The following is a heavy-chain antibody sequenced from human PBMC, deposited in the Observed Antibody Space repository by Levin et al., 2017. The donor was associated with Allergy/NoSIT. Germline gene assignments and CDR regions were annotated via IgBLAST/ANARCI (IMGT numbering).Heavy chain of an antibody. J-gene: IGHJ6*04. V-gene: IGHV3-21*01. D-gene: IGHD3-16*01. CDR1: GFTFSSYN. CDR3: ARGVGGNYFYLDV. CDR2: LGYETIHE. Sequence: GESLKISCAASGFTFSSYNMYWVRQAPGQGLEWVSSLGYETIHEYYPDSVKGRFTISRDNAKSSLFLQMNSLRAEDTAVYYCARGVGGNYFYLDVWGRGTTVTVSS.